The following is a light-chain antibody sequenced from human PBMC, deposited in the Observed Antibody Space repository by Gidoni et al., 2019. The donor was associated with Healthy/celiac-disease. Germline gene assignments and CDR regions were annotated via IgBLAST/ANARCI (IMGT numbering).Light chain of an antibody. Sequence: DIQMTQSPSSLSASVGDSVTITCRASQSISSYLNWYQQKPGKAPKLLIYAASSLQSGVPSRFSGSSSGTDFTLTISSLQPEDFATYYCQQSYLFGQGTKLEIK. CDR3: QQSYL. CDR1: QSISSY. V-gene: IGKV1-39*01. J-gene: IGKJ2*01. CDR2: AAS.